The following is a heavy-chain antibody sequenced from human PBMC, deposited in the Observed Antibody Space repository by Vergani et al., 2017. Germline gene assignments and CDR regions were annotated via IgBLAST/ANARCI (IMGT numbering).Heavy chain of an antibody. CDR2: IYYSGST. V-gene: IGHV4-59*01. J-gene: IGHJ5*02. CDR1: GGSISSYY. D-gene: IGHD5-18*01. CDR3: ARVYEYSYGYWFDP. Sequence: QVQLQESGPGLVKPSETLSLTCTVSGGSISSYYWSWIRQPPGKGLEWFGYIYYSGSTNYNPSLKSRVTISVDTSKNQFSLKLSSVTAADTAVYYCARVYEYSYGYWFDPWGQGTLVTVSS.